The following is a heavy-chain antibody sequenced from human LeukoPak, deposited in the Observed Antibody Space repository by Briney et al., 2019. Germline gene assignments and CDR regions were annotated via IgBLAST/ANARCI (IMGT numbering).Heavy chain of an antibody. V-gene: IGHV3-48*01. Sequence: GGSLRLSCAASGFTFSSYSMTWVRQAPGKGLEWVSYITSSSSTIYYADSVKGRFTISRDNAENSLYLQMISLRAEDTAVYYCSRDSRGYSLNDYWGQGPLVTVSS. CDR3: SRDSRGYSLNDY. J-gene: IGHJ4*02. D-gene: IGHD1-26*01. CDR1: GFTFSSYS. CDR2: ITSSSSTI.